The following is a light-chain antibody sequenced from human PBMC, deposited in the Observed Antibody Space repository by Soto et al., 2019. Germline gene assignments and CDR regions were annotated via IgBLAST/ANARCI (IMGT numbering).Light chain of an antibody. CDR1: SSDVGGYNY. V-gene: IGLV2-14*01. CDR3: SSHTSSSTWV. Sequence: QSALTQPASVSGSPGQSITISCTGTSSDVGGYNYVSWYQQHPDKAPKLMIYEVSNRPSGVSNRFAGSNSGNTASLTISGLQAEDEAYYYCSSHTSSSTWVFGGGTKVTVL. J-gene: IGLJ3*02. CDR2: EVS.